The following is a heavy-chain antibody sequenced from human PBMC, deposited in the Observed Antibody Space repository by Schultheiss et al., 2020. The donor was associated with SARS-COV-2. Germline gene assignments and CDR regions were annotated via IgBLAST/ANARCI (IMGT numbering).Heavy chain of an antibody. CDR3: ARDRDSRLYGLDV. Sequence: ASVKVSCKASGYTFTGYYMHWVRQAPGQGLEWMGWINPNSGGTNYAQKFQGRVTMTRDTSISTAYMELSRRRPEDTAVYYCARDRDSRLYGLDVWGLGTTVTVSS. CDR1: GYTFTGYY. V-gene: IGHV1-2*02. CDR2: INPNSGGT. D-gene: IGHD3-16*01. J-gene: IGHJ6*02.